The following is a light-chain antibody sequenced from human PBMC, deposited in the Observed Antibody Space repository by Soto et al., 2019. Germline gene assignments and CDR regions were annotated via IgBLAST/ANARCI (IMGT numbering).Light chain of an antibody. CDR3: QQYNTWRPWT. CDR2: GAS. CDR1: QSVSSD. V-gene: IGKV3-15*01. J-gene: IGKJ1*01. Sequence: EIVITQSPATLSVSPGERATLSCRASQSVSSDLAWYQQKPGQAPRLLIYGASTRATGIPARFSGSGSGTEFTLTISSLQSEDFAVYYCQQYNTWRPWTFGQGTKV.